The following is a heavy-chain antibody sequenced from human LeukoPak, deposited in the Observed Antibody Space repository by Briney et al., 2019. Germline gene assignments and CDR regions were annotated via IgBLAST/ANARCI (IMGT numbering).Heavy chain of an antibody. V-gene: IGHV3-23*01. CDR3: VRHLATSGSYPLDY. J-gene: IGHJ4*02. CDR1: GFTFTDYA. D-gene: IGHD2-15*01. CDR2: ISGIGNAI. Sequence: GGSLRLSCTASGFTFTDYAMSWVRQAPGTGLEWVSAISGIGNAIFYASSVKGRFTISRDSSKNTLSLQMSSLRAEDTAVYYCVRHLATSGSYPLDYWGQGTLVTVSS.